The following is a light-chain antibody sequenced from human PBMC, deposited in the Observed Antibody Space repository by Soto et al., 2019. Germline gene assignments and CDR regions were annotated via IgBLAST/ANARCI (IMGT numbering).Light chain of an antibody. J-gene: IGLJ1*01. CDR1: SSNFGAGYE. Sequence: QSALTQPPSVSGAPGQRVTISCTGSSSNFGAGYEVHWYKQLPGAAPTLVIFNNLNRPSGVPERFSGSKSGTSASLVISGLQAEDEADYYCRSFDSSLRVYVFGSGTKVTVL. CDR3: RSFDSSLRVYV. CDR2: NNL. V-gene: IGLV1-40*01.